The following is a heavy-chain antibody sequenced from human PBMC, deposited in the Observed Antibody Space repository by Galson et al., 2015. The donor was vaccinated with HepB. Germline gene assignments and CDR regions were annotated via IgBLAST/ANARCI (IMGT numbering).Heavy chain of an antibody. V-gene: IGHV3-33*06. CDR1: GFTFSSYG. D-gene: IGHD1-1*01. CDR2: IWYDGSNK. CDR3: AKEQLRYNWNDRNAFDI. Sequence: SLRLSCAASGFTFSSYGMHWVRQAPGKGLEWVAVIWYDGSNKYYADSVKGRFTISRDNSKNTLYLQMNSLRAEDTAVYYCAKEQLRYNWNDRNAFDIWGQGTMVTVSS. J-gene: IGHJ3*02.